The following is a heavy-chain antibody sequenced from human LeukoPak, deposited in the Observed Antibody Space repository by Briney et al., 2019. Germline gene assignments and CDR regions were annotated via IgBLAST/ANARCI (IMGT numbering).Heavy chain of an antibody. D-gene: IGHD6-13*01. V-gene: IGHV3-30*02. Sequence: GGSLRLSCVASGFTFSSNGMHWVRQAPGKGLEWVAFIRYDENHKYYADSVKGRFTISRDNSKNTLYLQMNSLRAEDTAVYYCAKDLSAAGTGYRGQGTLVTVSS. CDR1: GFTFSSNG. CDR3: AKDLSAAGTGY. CDR2: IRYDENHK. J-gene: IGHJ4*02.